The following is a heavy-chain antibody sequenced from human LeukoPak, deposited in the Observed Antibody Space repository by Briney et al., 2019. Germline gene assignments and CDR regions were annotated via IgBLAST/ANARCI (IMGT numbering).Heavy chain of an antibody. CDR3: ARGRGSLSYYFDY. CDR1: VYTFTDYY. Sequence: ASVKVSCKASVYTFTDYYMHWVRQAPGQGLEWMGWINPNSGGTDYTQKFQGRVTMTRDTSISTAYMELGRLTSDDTAVYYCARGRGSLSYYFDYWGQGTLVTVSS. V-gene: IGHV1-2*02. J-gene: IGHJ4*02. D-gene: IGHD1-26*01. CDR2: INPNSGGT.